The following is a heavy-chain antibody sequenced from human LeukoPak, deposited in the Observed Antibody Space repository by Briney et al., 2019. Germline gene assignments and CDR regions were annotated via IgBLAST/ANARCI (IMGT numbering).Heavy chain of an antibody. CDR2: ISAYNGNT. D-gene: IGHD3-10*01. CDR1: GYTFTSYG. Sequence: ASVTVSCKASGYTFTSYGISWVRQAPGQGLEWMGWISAYNGNTNYAQKLQGRVTMTTDTSTSTAYMELRSLRSDDTAVYYCARDRKWFGELSLDPLDYWGQGTLVTVSS. J-gene: IGHJ4*02. V-gene: IGHV1-18*01. CDR3: ARDRKWFGELSLDPLDY.